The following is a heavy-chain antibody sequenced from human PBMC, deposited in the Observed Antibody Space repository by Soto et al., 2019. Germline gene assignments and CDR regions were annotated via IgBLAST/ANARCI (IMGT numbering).Heavy chain of an antibody. J-gene: IGHJ4*02. CDR2: IYYSGST. Sequence: QVQLQESGPGLVKPSQTLSLTCTVSGGSISSGGYYWSWIRQHPGKGLEWIGYIYYSGSTYYNPSLKLRVTISVETHKNQFSLKLSSVTAADTSVYYCARVSDSSGSHDYWGQGTLVTVSS. CDR3: ARVSDSSGSHDY. CDR1: GGSISSGGYY. D-gene: IGHD3-22*01. V-gene: IGHV4-31*03.